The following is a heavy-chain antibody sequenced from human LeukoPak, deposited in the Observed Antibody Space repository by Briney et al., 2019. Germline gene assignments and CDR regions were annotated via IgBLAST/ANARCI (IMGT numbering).Heavy chain of an antibody. D-gene: IGHD3-22*01. Sequence: GGSLRLSCAASGFTFSSYGMHWVRQAPGKGLEWVAVIWYDGSNKYYADSVKGRFTISRDNSKNTLYLQMNSLRAEDTAVYYCAKDPREWRYYDSSLNALLTGQFDYWGQGTLVTVSS. J-gene: IGHJ4*02. V-gene: IGHV3-33*06. CDR2: IWYDGSNK. CDR1: GFTFSSYG. CDR3: AKDPREWRYYDSSLNALLTGQFDY.